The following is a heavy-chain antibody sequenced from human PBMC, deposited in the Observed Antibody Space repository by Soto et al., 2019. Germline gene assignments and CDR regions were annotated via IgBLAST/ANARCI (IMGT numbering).Heavy chain of an antibody. CDR2: ISSSGSTI. CDR3: ARDRTVGASFDY. CDR1: GFTFSSYE. V-gene: IGHV3-48*03. J-gene: IGHJ4*02. D-gene: IGHD1-26*01. Sequence: VQLVESGGGLVQPGGSLRLSCAASGFTFSSYEMNWVRQAPGKGLEWVSYISSSGSTIYYADSVKGRFTISRDNAKNSLYLQMNSLRAEDTAVYYCARDRTVGASFDYWGQGTLVTVSS.